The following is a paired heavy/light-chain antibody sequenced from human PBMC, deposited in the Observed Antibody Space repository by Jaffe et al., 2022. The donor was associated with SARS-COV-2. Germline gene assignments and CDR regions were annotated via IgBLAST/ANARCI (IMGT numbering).Light chain of an antibody. CDR2: TLS. CDR1: QSLLDSDDGNTY. J-gene: IGKJ2*01. V-gene: IGKV2-40*01. Sequence: DIVMTQTPLSLPVTPGEPASISCRSSQSLLDSDDGNTYLDWYLQKPGQSPQLLIYTLSYRASGVPDRFSGSGSGTDFTLKISRVEAEDVGVYYCMQRIEFPWTFGQGTKLEIK. CDR3: MQRIEFPWT.
Heavy chain of an antibody. Sequence: QVQLQESGPGLVKPSETLSLTCTVSGGSISSYYWSWIRQPAGKGLEWIGRIYTSGSTNYNPSLKSRVTMSVDTSKNQFSLKLSSVTAADTAVYYCARDLGYCSSTSCPHSYYGMDVWGQGTTVTVSS. J-gene: IGHJ6*02. CDR1: GGSISSYY. CDR3: ARDLGYCSSTSCPHSYYGMDV. D-gene: IGHD2-2*01. CDR2: IYTSGST. V-gene: IGHV4-4*07.